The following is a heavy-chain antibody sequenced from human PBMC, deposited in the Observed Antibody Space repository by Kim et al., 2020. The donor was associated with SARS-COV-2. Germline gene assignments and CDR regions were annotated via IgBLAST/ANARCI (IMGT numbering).Heavy chain of an antibody. D-gene: IGHD3-3*01. CDR3: AKGTITIFGVVIRGPPDFDY. CDR2: ISYDGSNK. J-gene: IGHJ4*02. V-gene: IGHV3-30*18. Sequence: GGSLRLSCAPSGFTFSSYGMHWVRQAPGKGLEWVAVISYDGSNKYYADSVKGRFTISRDNSKNTLYLQMNSLRAEDTAVYYCAKGTITIFGVVIRGPPDFDYWGQRTLVTVSS. CDR1: GFTFSSYG.